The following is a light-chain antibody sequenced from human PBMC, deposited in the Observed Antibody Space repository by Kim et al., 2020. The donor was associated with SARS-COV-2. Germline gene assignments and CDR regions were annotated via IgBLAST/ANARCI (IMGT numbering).Light chain of an antibody. V-gene: IGLV3-1*01. J-gene: IGLJ2*01. CDR1: KLGDKY. CDR2: QDS. Sequence: TQPPSVSVSPGQTASITCSGDKLGDKYACWYQQKPGQSPVLVIYQDSKRHSGIPERFSGSNSGNTATLTISGTQAMDEADYYCQAWDSSTVVFGGGTQLTVL. CDR3: QAWDSSTVV.